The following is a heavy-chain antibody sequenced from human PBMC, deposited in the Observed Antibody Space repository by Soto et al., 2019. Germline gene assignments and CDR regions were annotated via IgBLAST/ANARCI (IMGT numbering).Heavy chain of an antibody. J-gene: IGHJ1*01. CDR3: AKTRVGAD. Sequence: EVQLLESGGGLVQPGGSLRLSCAASGFPFNTFAMSWVRQAPGKGLEWVSAISGSGGSTFYAGSVKGRFTISRDNSKNTLYMQMNSLRAEDTAIYYCAKTRVGADWGQGTLVTVSP. CDR1: GFPFNTFA. D-gene: IGHD1-26*01. CDR2: ISGSGGST. V-gene: IGHV3-23*01.